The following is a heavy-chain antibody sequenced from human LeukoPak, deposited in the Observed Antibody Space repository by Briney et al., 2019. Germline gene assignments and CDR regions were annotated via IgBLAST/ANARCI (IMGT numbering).Heavy chain of an antibody. J-gene: IGHJ4*02. CDR3: ARDSEDCGDSSGFGY. D-gene: IGHD4-17*01. CDR2: ISAYNGNT. V-gene: IGHV1-18*01. CDR1: GYTFTSYG. Sequence: ASVKVSCKASGYTFTSYGISWVRQAPGQGLEWMGWISAYNGNTNYAQKLQVRVTMTTDTSTCTAYMELRSLRSDDTAVYYCARDSEDCGDSSGFGYWGQGTLVTVSS.